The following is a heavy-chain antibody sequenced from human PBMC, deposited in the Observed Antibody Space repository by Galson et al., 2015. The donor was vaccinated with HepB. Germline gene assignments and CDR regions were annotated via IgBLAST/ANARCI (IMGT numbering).Heavy chain of an antibody. CDR2: ISYDGSNK. Sequence: SLRLSCAASGFTFSTYGMHWVRQAPGKGLEWMAVISYDGSNKDYSDSVKGRFTISRDKSKTTLYLQMNSLRAEDTAVYYCAKGKVAAAIRDGFDIWGQGTMVTVSS. CDR3: AKGKVAAAIRDGFDI. D-gene: IGHD2-2*02. V-gene: IGHV3-30*18. J-gene: IGHJ3*02. CDR1: GFTFSTYG.